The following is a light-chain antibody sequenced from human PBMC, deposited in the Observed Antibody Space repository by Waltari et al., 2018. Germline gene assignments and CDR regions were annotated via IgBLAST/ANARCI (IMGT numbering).Light chain of an antibody. CDR3: YSAADNNVI. Sequence: SYELTQASSMSVFAGQTARINCSGDVLAKKYARWLQQRPGQAPVVLIYKDSERPSGIPERFFGSSSGTTVTLTISGAQGEVEADYYCYSAADNNVIFGGGTKLTVL. V-gene: IGLV3-27*01. J-gene: IGLJ2*01. CDR1: VLAKKY. CDR2: KDS.